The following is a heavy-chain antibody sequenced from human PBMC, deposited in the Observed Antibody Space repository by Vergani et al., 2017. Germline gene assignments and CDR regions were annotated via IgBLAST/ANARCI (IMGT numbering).Heavy chain of an antibody. CDR2: IYYSGST. J-gene: IGHJ4*02. CDR1: GGSISSYY. D-gene: IGHD6-13*01. CDR3: ARGGSSSWYCDY. V-gene: IGHV4-59*01. Sequence: QVQLQESGPGLVKPSETLSLTCTVSGGSISSYYWSWIRQPPGKGLEWIGYIYYSGSTNYNPSLKSRVTLSVDTSKNQFSLKLSSVTAADTAVYYCARGGSSSWYCDYWCQGTLVTVSS.